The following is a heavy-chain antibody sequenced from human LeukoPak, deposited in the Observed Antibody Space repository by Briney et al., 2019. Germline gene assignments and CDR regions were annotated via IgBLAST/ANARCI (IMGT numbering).Heavy chain of an antibody. CDR1: GFTFSSYS. D-gene: IGHD3-3*01. CDR2: ISSSSSYI. V-gene: IGHV3-21*01. J-gene: IGHJ4*02. CDR3: ARAGSGYWDDY. Sequence: GGSLRLSCAASGFTFSSYSMKWVPQAPGKGLEGVSSISSSSSYIYYADSVKGRFTISRDNAKNSLYLQMHSLTAEDTAVYYCARAGSGYWDDYWGQGTLVTVSS.